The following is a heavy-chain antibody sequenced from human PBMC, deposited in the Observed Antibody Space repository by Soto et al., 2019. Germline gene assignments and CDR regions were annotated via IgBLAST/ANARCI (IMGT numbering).Heavy chain of an antibody. V-gene: IGHV1-3*01. CDR3: ARDNLYYDFWSGYSPYYYYYYMDV. J-gene: IGHJ6*03. CDR2: INAGNGNT. D-gene: IGHD3-3*01. CDR1: GYTFTSYA. Sequence: GASVKVSCKASGYTFTSYAMHWVRQAPGQRLEWMGWINAGNGNTKYSQKFQGRVTITRDTSASTAYMELSSLRSEGTAVYYCARDNLYYDFWSGYSPYYYYYYMDVWGKGTTVTVS.